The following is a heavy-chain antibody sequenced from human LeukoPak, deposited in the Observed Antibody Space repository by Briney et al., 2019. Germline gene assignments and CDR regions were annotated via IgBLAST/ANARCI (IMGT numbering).Heavy chain of an antibody. CDR1: GGSISTSSYY. CDR2: IYYSGST. CDR3: ARDRTGYMDV. V-gene: IGHV4-39*07. Sequence: SETLSLTCTVSGGSISTSSYYWGWIRQPPGKGLECIGNIYYSGSTYYNPSLKSRVTISVDTSKNQFSLKLSSVTAADTAVYYCARDRTGYMDVWGKGTTVTVSS. J-gene: IGHJ6*03.